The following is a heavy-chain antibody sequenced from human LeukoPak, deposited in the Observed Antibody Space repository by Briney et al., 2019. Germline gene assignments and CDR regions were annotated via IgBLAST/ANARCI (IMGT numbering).Heavy chain of an antibody. J-gene: IGHJ4*02. CDR1: GGSSSGYY. Sequence: PSETLSLTCAVYGGSSSGYYWSWIRQPPGKGLEWIGEINHSGSTNYNPSLKSRVTISVDTSKNQFSLKLSSVTAADTAVYYCARGRYGAYDYWGQGTLVTVSS. CDR2: INHSGST. CDR3: ARGRYGAYDY. D-gene: IGHD1-1*01. V-gene: IGHV4-34*01.